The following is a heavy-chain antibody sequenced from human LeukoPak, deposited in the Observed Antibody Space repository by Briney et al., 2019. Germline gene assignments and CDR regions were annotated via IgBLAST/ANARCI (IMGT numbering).Heavy chain of an antibody. J-gene: IGHJ3*02. CDR2: ISVSGGGT. CDR3: AKRAASGTGAFDI. CDR1: DFTFSTYA. V-gene: IGHV3-23*01. D-gene: IGHD6-13*01. Sequence: AGGSLRLSCAASDFTFSTYAMNWVRQAPGKGLEWVSGISVSGGGTDYADSVKGRFTISRDNSKNTLYMQMNSLRAEDTAVYYCAKRAASGTGAFDIWGQGTMVTVSS.